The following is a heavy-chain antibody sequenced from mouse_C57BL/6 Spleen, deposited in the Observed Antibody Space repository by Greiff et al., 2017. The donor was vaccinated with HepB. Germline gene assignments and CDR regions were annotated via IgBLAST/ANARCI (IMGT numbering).Heavy chain of an antibody. Sequence: VQLQQSGPVLVKPGASVKMSCKASGYTFTDYYMNWVKQSHGKSLEWIGVINPYNGGTSYNQKFKGKATLTVDKSSSTAYMELNSLTSEDSAVYYCAYSSGYFFAYWGHGTLVTGSA. J-gene: IGHJ3*01. CDR3: AYSSGYFFAY. V-gene: IGHV1-19*01. CDR1: GYTFTDYY. D-gene: IGHD3-2*02. CDR2: INPYNGGT.